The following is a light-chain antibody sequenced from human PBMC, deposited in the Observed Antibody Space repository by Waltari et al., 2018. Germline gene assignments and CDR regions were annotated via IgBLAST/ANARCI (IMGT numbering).Light chain of an antibody. V-gene: IGKV1-39*01. J-gene: IGKJ1*01. CDR2: GTN. CDR3: QQGYMTPWT. CDR1: QNVNKY. Sequence: DVQMTQSPSSLSASLGDRVTITCRASQNVNKYLSWYQQTPGKSPKLLIFGTNMLQSGVPSSFSGSGSGTRFALTITDLQPEDSAIYDCQQGYMTPWTFDPGTKVEI.